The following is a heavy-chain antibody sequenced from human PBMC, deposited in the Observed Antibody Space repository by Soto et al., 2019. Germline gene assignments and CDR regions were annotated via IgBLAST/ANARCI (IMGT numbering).Heavy chain of an antibody. CDR2: IYYSGST. Sequence: SETLSLTCTVSGGSISSYYWSWIRQPPGKGLEWIGYIYYSGSTNYNPSLKSRVTISVDTSKNQFSLKLSSVTAADTAVYYCASRAQMGGPALNFDYWGQGTLVTVSS. CDR3: ASRAQMGGPALNFDY. J-gene: IGHJ4*02. V-gene: IGHV4-59*12. CDR1: GGSISSYY. D-gene: IGHD2-15*01.